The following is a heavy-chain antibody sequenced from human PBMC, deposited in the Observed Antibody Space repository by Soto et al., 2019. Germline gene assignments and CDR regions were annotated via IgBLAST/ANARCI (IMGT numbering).Heavy chain of an antibody. CDR2: VSGSNGKT. Sequence: QVQLLQSGAEVKKPGASVKVSCKASGYTFTNHGISWVRQAPGQGLEWMGWVSGSNGKTKYAQKFQGRVTLTTETSTSTAYMELRSLRSDDTAVYYCARDFYTLSYYFDYWGQGPLVPVSS. J-gene: IGHJ4*02. CDR1: GYTFTNHG. CDR3: ARDFYTLSYYFDY. V-gene: IGHV1-18*04. D-gene: IGHD3-10*01.